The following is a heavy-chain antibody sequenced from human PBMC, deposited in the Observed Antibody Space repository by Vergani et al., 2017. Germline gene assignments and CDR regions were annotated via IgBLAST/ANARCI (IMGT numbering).Heavy chain of an antibody. CDR1: GGSISSGDYY. CDR2: IYYSGST. D-gene: IGHD1-26*01. V-gene: IGHV4-30-4*01. Sequence: QVQLQESGPGLVKPSQTLSLTCTVSGGSISSGDYYWSWIRQPPGKGLEWIGYIYYSGSTYYNPSLKSRVTISVDTSKNQFSLKLSSVTAADTAVYYCAKDPIWGGSYPLYYFDYWGQGTLVTVSS. J-gene: IGHJ4*02. CDR3: AKDPIWGGSYPLYYFDY.